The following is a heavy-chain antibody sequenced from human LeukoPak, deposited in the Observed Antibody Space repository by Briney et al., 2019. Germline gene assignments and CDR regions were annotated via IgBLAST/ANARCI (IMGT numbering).Heavy chain of an antibody. Sequence: GASVKVSCKASGYTFTSYAMHWVRQAPGQRLEWMGWINAGNGNTKYSQKFQGRVTITWDTSASTAYMELSSLRSEDTAVYYCARDWGYCSGGSCYAMEFWGQGTLVTVSS. D-gene: IGHD2-15*01. V-gene: IGHV1-3*01. CDR2: INAGNGNT. CDR3: ARDWGYCSGGSCYAMEF. CDR1: GYTFTSYA. J-gene: IGHJ4*02.